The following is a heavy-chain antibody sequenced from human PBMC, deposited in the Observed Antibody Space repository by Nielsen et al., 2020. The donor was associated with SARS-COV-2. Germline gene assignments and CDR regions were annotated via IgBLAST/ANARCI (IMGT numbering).Heavy chain of an antibody. CDR2: IDPAESDI. CDR1: GYSFTNYW. J-gene: IGHJ6*02. V-gene: IGHV5-51*01. CDR3: ARQPSDYYGMDV. Sequence: GESLKISCKGSGYSFTNYWIAWVRQMPGKGLEWIGIIDPAESDIRYSPSFQGQVIISVDKATTTAYLQWSALKASDTAIYYCARQPSDYYGMDVWGQGTTVTVSS.